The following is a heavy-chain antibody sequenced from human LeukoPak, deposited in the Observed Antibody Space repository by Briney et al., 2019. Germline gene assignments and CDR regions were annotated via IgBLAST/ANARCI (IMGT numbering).Heavy chain of an antibody. D-gene: IGHD2-2*01. V-gene: IGHV1-2*02. CDR1: GYTFTVYY. CDR3: AREEAYCSSSSCHLDH. CDR2: LNPNSGDT. J-gene: IGHJ4*02. Sequence: ASVKVSYKASGYTFTVYYMHWVRQAPGQGREGMGWLNPNSGDTNYAQKFQGRVTMTRDTSISAAYMELSRLTSDDTAVYYCAREEAYCSSSSCHLDHWGQGTLVTVSS.